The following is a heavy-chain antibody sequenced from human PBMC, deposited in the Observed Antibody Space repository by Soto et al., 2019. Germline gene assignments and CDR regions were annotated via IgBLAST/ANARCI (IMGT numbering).Heavy chain of an antibody. Sequence: PSETLSLTCTVSSGSISVTNVFWGWVRQPPGKGLEWIGNIDYSGTAYFSPSLATRVTFHVDTSKNQFSLTLYSVTAAATAVYYCARITGRHLDYWGQGILVTVSS. CDR1: SGSISVTNVF. J-gene: IGHJ4*02. CDR3: ARITGRHLDY. D-gene: IGHD1-20*01. V-gene: IGHV4-39*01. CDR2: IDYSGTA.